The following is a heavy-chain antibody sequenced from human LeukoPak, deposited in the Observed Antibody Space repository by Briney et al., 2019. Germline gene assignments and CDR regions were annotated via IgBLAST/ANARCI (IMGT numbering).Heavy chain of an antibody. J-gene: IGHJ4*02. CDR1: GFTFSSYS. CDR2: ISSSSSYI. V-gene: IGHV3-21*01. D-gene: IGHD1-26*01. Sequence: GGSLRLSCAASGFTFSSYSMNWVRQAPGKGLEWVSSISSSSSYIYYADSVKGRFTISRENAKNSLYLQMNSLRAGDTAVYYCARASSELLDYWGQGTLVTVSS. CDR3: ARASSELLDY.